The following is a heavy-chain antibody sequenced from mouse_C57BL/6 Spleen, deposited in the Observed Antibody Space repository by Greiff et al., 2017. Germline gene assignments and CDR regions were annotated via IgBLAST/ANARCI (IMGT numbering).Heavy chain of an antibody. CDR1: GYAFSSSW. J-gene: IGHJ2*01. Sequence: VMLVESGPELVKPGASVKISCKASGYAFSSSWMNWVKQRPGKGLEWIGRIYPGDGDTNYNGKFKGKATLTADKSSSTAYMQLSSLTSEDSAVYFCARGGFITTVVGDYFDYWGQGTTLTVSS. CDR3: ARGGFITTVVGDYFDY. V-gene: IGHV1-82*01. D-gene: IGHD1-1*01. CDR2: IYPGDGDT.